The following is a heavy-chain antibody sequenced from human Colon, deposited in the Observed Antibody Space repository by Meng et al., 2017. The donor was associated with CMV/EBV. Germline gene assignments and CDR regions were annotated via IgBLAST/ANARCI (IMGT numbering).Heavy chain of an antibody. CDR2: ISWSGGTI. Sequence: SLKISCTASGFTFDDYSIHWVRQVPGKGLEWVSGISWSGGTIRYADSVRGRFTISRDNAKKSVYLEMNSLRGEDTALYYCAREWGVVPAAIYYYYGMDVWGQGTTVTVSS. D-gene: IGHD2-2*01. V-gene: IGHV3-9*01. CDR1: GFTFDDYS. CDR3: AREWGVVPAAIYYYYGMDV. J-gene: IGHJ6*02.